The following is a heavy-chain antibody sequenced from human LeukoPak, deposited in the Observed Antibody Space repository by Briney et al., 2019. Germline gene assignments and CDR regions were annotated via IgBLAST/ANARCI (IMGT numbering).Heavy chain of an antibody. D-gene: IGHD3-10*01. V-gene: IGHV3-21*01. J-gene: IGHJ4*02. Sequence: GGSLRLSCAASGFTFSSYSMNWVRQAPGKGLEWVSSISSSSSYIYYADSVKGRFTISRDNAKNSLYLQMNSLRAEDTAVYYCAKDPYQTYREYGSARPDYWGQGTLVTVSS. CDR2: ISSSSSYI. CDR3: AKDPYQTYREYGSARPDY. CDR1: GFTFSSYS.